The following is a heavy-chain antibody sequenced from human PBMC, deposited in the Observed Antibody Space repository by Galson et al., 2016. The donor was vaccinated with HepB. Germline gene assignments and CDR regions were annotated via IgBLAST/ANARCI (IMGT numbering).Heavy chain of an antibody. CDR2: ITWSGTIV. D-gene: IGHD4-23*01. V-gene: IGHV3-48*03. J-gene: IGHJ4*02. CDR1: GFTFSTHE. Sequence: SLRLSCAASGFTFSTHEMNWVRQAPGKGLEWVSFITWSGTIVHYAESVKGRFTISRDNDQNLLYLQMNSLRVDDTAVYYCMRRWLRSDDYWGQGTLVTVSS. CDR3: MRRWLRSDDY.